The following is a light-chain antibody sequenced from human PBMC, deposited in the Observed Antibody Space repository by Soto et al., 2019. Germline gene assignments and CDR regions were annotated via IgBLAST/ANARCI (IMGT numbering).Light chain of an antibody. J-gene: IGLJ2*01. CDR1: SSDVGSYNL. Sequence: QSVLTQPASVSGSPGQSITISCTGTSSDVGSYNLVSWYQQHPGKAPKLMIYEDIERPSGVSNRFSGSKSGNTASLTISGLQTEDEADYYCCSYAGGTSLVFGGGTKLTVL. CDR2: EDI. V-gene: IGLV2-23*01. CDR3: CSYAGGTSLV.